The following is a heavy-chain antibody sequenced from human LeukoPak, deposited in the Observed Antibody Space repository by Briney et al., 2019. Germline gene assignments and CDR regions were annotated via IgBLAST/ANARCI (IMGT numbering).Heavy chain of an antibody. Sequence: GGSLTLACAASAFTFSSYWMSWVRPAHGKGREWVANIKQDGSEKYYVDSVKVRFTISRDNAKNSLYLQMNSLRAEDTAVYYCARESGGSYYYYYYYMDVWGKGTTVTVSS. V-gene: IGHV3-7*01. CDR2: IKQDGSEK. J-gene: IGHJ6*03. D-gene: IGHD1-26*01. CDR1: AFTFSSYW. CDR3: ARESGGSYYYYYYYMDV.